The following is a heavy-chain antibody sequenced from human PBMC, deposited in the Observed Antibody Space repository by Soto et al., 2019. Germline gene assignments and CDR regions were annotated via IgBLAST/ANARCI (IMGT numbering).Heavy chain of an antibody. Sequence: GGSLRLSCAASGFTFSSYAMSWVRQAPGKGLEWVSAISGSGGSTYYADSVKGRFTISRDNAKSTLYLQMNSLRAEDTAVYYCAKAPNKWLIDYWGQGTLVTVSS. D-gene: IGHD5-12*01. CDR1: GFTFSSYA. J-gene: IGHJ4*02. V-gene: IGHV3-23*01. CDR2: ISGSGGST. CDR3: AKAPNKWLIDY.